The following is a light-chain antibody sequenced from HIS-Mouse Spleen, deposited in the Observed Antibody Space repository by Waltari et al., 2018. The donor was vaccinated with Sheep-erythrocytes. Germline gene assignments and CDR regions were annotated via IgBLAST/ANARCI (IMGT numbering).Light chain of an antibody. V-gene: IGLV2-8*01. CDR2: EVS. CDR3: SSYAGSNNVV. CDR1: SSHVGGYNY. J-gene: IGLJ2*01. Sequence: QSALTQPPSASGSPGQSVTISCPGTSSHVGGYNYVSWYQQHPGKAPKLMIYEVSKRPSGVPDRFSGSKSGNTASLTVSGLQAEDEADYYCSSYAGSNNVVFGGGTKLTVL.